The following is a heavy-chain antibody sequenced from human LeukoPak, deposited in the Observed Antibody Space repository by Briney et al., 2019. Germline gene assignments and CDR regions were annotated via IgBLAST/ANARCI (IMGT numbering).Heavy chain of an antibody. Sequence: GGSLTLSCAASGFTVSSSYMSWVRQAPGKGLEWVSVIFSGGATYYADSVKGRFTDSRDSSKNTLYLHMNSLRAEDTAVYYCAREGLTTLIEYYYYYMDVWGSGTTVTVSS. CDR1: GFTVSSSY. J-gene: IGHJ6*03. V-gene: IGHV3-53*01. D-gene: IGHD4-11*01. CDR3: AREGLTTLIEYYYYYMDV. CDR2: IFSGGAT.